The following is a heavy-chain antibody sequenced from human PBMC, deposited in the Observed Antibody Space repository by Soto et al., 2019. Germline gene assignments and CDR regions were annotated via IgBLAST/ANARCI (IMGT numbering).Heavy chain of an antibody. Sequence: HVQLQESGPGLVKPSEPLSLTCSVSAGSISRYYWGWVRQSPGEGLEWIAHISYTVDASYNPSHKSRVTISLDTSKNQIALSLMSVTAADTAVYYCVGSLMSRAMESFDYWGQGTLVTVTS. D-gene: IGHD5-18*01. J-gene: IGHJ4*02. CDR3: VGSLMSRAMESFDY. V-gene: IGHV4-59*01. CDR1: AGSISRYY. CDR2: ISYTVDA.